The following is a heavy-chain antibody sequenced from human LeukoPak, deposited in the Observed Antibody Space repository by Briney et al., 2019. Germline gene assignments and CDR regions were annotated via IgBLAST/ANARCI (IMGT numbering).Heavy chain of an antibody. J-gene: IGHJ4*02. CDR3: ARDRGGWVGFDY. V-gene: IGHV1-69*13. D-gene: IGHD6-19*01. Sequence: ASVKVFCKASGGTFSSYAISWVRQAPGQGLEWMGGIIPIFGTANYAQKFQGRVTITADESTSTAYMELSSLRSEDTAVYYCARDRGGWVGFDYWGQGTLVTVSS. CDR1: GGTFSSYA. CDR2: IIPIFGTA.